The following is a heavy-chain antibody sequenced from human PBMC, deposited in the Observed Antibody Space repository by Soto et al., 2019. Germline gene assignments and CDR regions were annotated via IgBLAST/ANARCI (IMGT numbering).Heavy chain of an antibody. V-gene: IGHV4-34*01. J-gene: IGHJ5*02. CDR1: GGSVNGYY. CDR2: INHTGGT. Sequence: PSETLSLTCAVYGGSVNGYYWNWIRQPPGKGLEWIGEINHTGGTHYNPSLKSRVTMSVDTSKNQFSLRLSSVNAADTAIYYCATRITVFGLLIPPFEPWGQGTQVTVSS. D-gene: IGHD3-3*01. CDR3: ATRITVFGLLIPPFEP.